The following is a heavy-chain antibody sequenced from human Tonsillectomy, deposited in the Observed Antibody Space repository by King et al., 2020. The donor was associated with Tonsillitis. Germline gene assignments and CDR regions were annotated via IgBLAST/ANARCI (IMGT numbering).Heavy chain of an antibody. J-gene: IGHJ4*02. Sequence: VQLVESGGGLVQPGESLRLSCAASGFTFSNYAMHWVRQAPGKGLKYISAINSNGDSTYYANSVKGRFTISRDNSKNTLYLQMGSLRPEDMALYYCARGREMGSSWAFAGACWGQGTLVTVSS. D-gene: IGHD6-13*01. CDR2: INSNGDST. CDR3: ARGREMGSSWAFAGAC. V-gene: IGHV3-64*01. CDR1: GFTFSNYA.